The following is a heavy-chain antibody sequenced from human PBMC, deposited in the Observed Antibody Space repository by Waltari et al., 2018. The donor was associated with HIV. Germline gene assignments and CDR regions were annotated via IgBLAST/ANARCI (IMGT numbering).Heavy chain of an antibody. J-gene: IGHJ6*02. CDR1: GYTLTELS. CDR3: ATGGGTTSIQLYDLDV. CDR2: CDPEDDET. V-gene: IGHV1-24*01. D-gene: IGHD1-26*01. Sequence: QVQLIQSGAEVKKPGASVKVSCKVFGYTLTELSMHWVRQAPGKGLEWMGGCDPEDDETIDAQKFQGRVTMTEDTATDSAYMELSSLTSEDTAVYYCATGGGTTSIQLYDLDVWGQGTTVTVSS.